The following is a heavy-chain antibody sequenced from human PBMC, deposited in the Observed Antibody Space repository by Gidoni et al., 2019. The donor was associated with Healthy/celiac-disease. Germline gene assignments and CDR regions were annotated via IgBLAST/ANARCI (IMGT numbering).Heavy chain of an antibody. V-gene: IGHV1-69*04. J-gene: IGHJ6*02. CDR3: ARERTDKRWLVYYGMDV. CDR1: GGTFSSYA. Sequence: QVQLVQSGAEVQKPGSSVKVSCQASGGTFSSYAISWVRQPPGQGLEWMGRIIPILGIANYAQKFQGRVTITADKSTSTAYMELSSLRSEDTAVYYCARERTDKRWLVYYGMDVWGQGTTVTVSS. D-gene: IGHD6-19*01. CDR2: IIPILGIA.